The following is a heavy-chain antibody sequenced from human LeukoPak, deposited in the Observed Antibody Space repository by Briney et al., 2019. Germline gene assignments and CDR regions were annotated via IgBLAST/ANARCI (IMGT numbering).Heavy chain of an antibody. J-gene: IGHJ4*02. V-gene: IGHV4-39*07. CDR1: GGSVNSGSYY. CDR2: IYYSGSA. D-gene: IGHD3-22*01. Sequence: PSETLSVTCTVSGGSVNSGSYYWCWIRQAPGEGLEWIGNIYYSGSAYYTPSLESRVTMSVDTSKNQFSLKLSSVTAADTAVYYCARKPIVVSAWYYFDYWGQGTLVTVSS. CDR3: ARKPIVVSAWYYFDY.